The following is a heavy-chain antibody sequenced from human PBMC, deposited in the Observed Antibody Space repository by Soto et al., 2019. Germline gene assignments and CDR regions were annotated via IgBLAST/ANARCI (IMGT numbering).Heavy chain of an antibody. CDR2: ISYDGSNK. V-gene: IGHV3-30-3*01. J-gene: IGHJ6*02. Sequence: QVQLVESGGGVVQPGRSLRLSCAASGFTFSSYAMHWVRQAPGKGLEWVSVISYDGSNKYYADSVKGRFTISRDNSKNTLYLQMNILRAEDTAGYYCARANVWFGDGGIDVWGQGTTVTVSS. D-gene: IGHD3-10*01. CDR1: GFTFSSYA. CDR3: ARANVWFGDGGIDV.